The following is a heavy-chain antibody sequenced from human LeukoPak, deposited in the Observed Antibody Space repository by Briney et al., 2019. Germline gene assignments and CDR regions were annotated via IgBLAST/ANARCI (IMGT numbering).Heavy chain of an antibody. V-gene: IGHV3-43*02. CDR1: GFTFGDYA. CDR2: ITGNGDNT. J-gene: IGHJ4*02. D-gene: IGHD2-21*02. CDR3: ARDVLPRTSVVTLLGY. Sequence: GGSLRLSCAASGFTFGDYAMHWVRQAPGKGLECVSFITGNGDNTYYADSVRGRFTISRDNSENSLYLQMNSLRAEDTALYYCARDVLPRTSVVTLLGYWGQGTLVTVSS.